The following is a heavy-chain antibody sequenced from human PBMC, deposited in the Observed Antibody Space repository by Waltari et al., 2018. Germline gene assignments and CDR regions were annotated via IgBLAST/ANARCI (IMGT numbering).Heavy chain of an antibody. CDR1: GFSLTTSGVA. CDR2: IYGNDDK. Sequence: QITLKESGPTLVKPTQTLTLTCAFSGFSLTTSGVAGGWIRQPPGKALEWLALIYGNDDKRYSPSLKTRLTITRDTSKNQVVLTMTNMDPVDTATYYCAHRVLWRFDSWGQGTLVTVSS. D-gene: IGHD2-21*01. CDR3: AHRVLWRFDS. J-gene: IGHJ5*01. V-gene: IGHV2-5*01.